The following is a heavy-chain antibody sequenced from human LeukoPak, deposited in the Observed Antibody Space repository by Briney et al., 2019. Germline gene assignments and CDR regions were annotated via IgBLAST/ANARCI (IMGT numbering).Heavy chain of an antibody. D-gene: IGHD3-3*01. Sequence: GGSLRLSCAASGFTFSNAWMSWVRQAPGKGLEWVGRIKSKTDGGTTDYAAPVKGRFTISRDDSKNTLYLQMNSLKTEDTAVYCCTTDYDFWSGWMDYWGQGTLVTVSS. CDR2: IKSKTDGGTT. CDR3: TTDYDFWSGWMDY. V-gene: IGHV3-15*01. J-gene: IGHJ4*02. CDR1: GFTFSNAW.